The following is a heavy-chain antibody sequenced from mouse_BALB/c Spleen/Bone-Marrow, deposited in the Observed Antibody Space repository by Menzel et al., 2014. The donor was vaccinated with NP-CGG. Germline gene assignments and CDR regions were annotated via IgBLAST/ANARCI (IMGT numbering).Heavy chain of an antibody. V-gene: IGHV1-80*01. CDR1: GYAFSSYW. CDR3: ARGLRAY. Sequence: QVQLQQSGAELVRPGSSVKISCKASGYAFSSYWMNWVEQRPGQGLEWIGQIYPGDGDTNYNGNFKGKATLTADKSSSTAYMQLSSLTSEDSAIYFCARGLRAYWGQGTLVTVSA. CDR2: IYPGDGDT. J-gene: IGHJ3*01.